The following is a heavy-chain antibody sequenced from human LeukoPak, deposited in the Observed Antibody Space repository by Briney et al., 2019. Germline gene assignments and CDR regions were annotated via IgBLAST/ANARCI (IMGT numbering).Heavy chain of an antibody. CDR1: GYTFTGYY. CDR3: AVNFGPYSGSSDY. CDR2: INPNSGGT. D-gene: IGHD1-26*01. J-gene: IGHJ4*02. V-gene: IGHV1-2*02. Sequence: GASVKVSCKASGYTFTGYYMHWVRQAPGQGLEWMGWINPNSGGTNYAQKFQGRVTMTRDTSISTAYMELSRLRSDDTAVYYCAVNFGPYSGSSDYWGQGTLVTVSS.